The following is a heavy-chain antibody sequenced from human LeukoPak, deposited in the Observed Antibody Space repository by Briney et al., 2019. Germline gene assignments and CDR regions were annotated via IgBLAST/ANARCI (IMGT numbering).Heavy chain of an antibody. J-gene: IGHJ4*02. D-gene: IGHD2-2*01. Sequence: GTLRLSCAASGFTFSNSGMSWVRQAPGKGLDWVSIISFRGGSTYYADSVKGRFTISRDNSNSTLHLQMDRLRAEDTAVYYCAKSRLGYCSSSSCSGYYFDFWGQGTLVTVSS. V-gene: IGHV3-23*01. CDR3: AKSRLGYCSSSSCSGYYFDF. CDR2: ISFRGGST. CDR1: GFTFSNSG.